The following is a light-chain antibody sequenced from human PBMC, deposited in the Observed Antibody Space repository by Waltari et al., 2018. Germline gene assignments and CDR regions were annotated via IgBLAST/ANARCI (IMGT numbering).Light chain of an antibody. CDR3: LQYFGTPRT. J-gene: IGKJ2*01. Sequence: DIVMTQSPDSLAVSLGERATINCKSSQSLFYSSDNKDYFGWDQQRHGQPPKLLIYWAYTPESGVPDRFSGSGSGTDFTLTISSLQAEDVAVYYCLQYFGTPRTFGQGTKLEIK. V-gene: IGKV4-1*01. CDR2: WAY. CDR1: QSLFYSSDNKDY.